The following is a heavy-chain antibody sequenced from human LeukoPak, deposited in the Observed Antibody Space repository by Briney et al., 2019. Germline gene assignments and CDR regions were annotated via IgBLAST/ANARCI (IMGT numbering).Heavy chain of an antibody. CDR3: AGPLGSPYFHH. V-gene: IGHV3-21*01. CDR2: ISSSSSYI. CDR1: GFTFSSYS. D-gene: IGHD3-10*01. Sequence: GGSLRLSCAASGFTFSSYSMNWVRQAPGKGLEWVSSISSSSSYIYYADSVKGRFTISRDNAKNSLYLQINSLRVEDTAVYYCAGPLGSPYFHHWGQGTLVTVSS. J-gene: IGHJ1*01.